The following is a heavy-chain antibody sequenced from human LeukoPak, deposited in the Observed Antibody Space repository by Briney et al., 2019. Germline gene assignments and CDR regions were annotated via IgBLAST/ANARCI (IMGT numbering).Heavy chain of an antibody. Sequence: SETLSLTCTVSGGSISSGDYYWSWIRQPPGKSLEWIGYIYYSGSTYYNPSLKSRVTISVDTSKNQFSLKLSSVTAADTAVYYCARHWSGSCCSDYWGQGTLVTVSS. D-gene: IGHD2-15*01. V-gene: IGHV4-30-4*08. CDR3: ARHWSGSCCSDY. J-gene: IGHJ4*02. CDR1: GGSISSGDYY. CDR2: IYYSGST.